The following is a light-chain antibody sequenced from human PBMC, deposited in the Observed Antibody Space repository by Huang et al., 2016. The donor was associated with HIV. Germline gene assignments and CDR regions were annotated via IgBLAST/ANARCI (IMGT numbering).Light chain of an antibody. Sequence: DIQMTQSPSTLSAFVGDRLTTTCRASQNISSWLAWYQQKPGKAPRLLIYKISSLESGGPARFSGSGAGTECTLTISSLQPDDIGTYYCQYGETFGQGSKVEVK. CDR1: QNISSW. CDR2: KIS. J-gene: IGKJ1*01. V-gene: IGKV1-5*03. CDR3: QYGET.